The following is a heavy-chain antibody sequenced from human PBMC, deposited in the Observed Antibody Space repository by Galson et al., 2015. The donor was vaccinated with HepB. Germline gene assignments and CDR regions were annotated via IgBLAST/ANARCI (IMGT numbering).Heavy chain of an antibody. D-gene: IGHD5-18*01. Sequence: SLRLSCAASGFTFSTYSINWVRQAPGKGLEWVSYITGSSTTIHYADSVKGRFTISRDNAKNSVYLQMNSLRAEDTAVYYCARVGYGYYSCDYWGQGTLVTVSS. CDR1: GFTFSTYS. CDR2: ITGSSTTI. J-gene: IGHJ4*02. CDR3: ARVGYGYYSCDY. V-gene: IGHV3-48*04.